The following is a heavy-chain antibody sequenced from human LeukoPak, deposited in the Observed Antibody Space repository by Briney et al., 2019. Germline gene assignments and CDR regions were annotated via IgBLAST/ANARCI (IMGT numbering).Heavy chain of an antibody. CDR1: GFTFSSYA. J-gene: IGHJ4*02. CDR3: AGVLNYYDSGDY. Sequence: PGGSLRLSCAASGFTFSSYAMHWVRQAPGKGLEWVAVISYDGSNKYYADSVKGRFTISRDNSKYTLYLQMNSLRAEDTAVYYCAGVLNYYDSGDYWGQGTLVTVSP. CDR2: ISYDGSNK. D-gene: IGHD3-3*01. V-gene: IGHV3-30*01.